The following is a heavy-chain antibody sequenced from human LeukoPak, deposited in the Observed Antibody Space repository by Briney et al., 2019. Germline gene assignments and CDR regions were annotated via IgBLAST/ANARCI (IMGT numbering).Heavy chain of an antibody. D-gene: IGHD4-17*01. Sequence: PGGSLRLSCAASGFTLSSYWMHWVRQAPGKGLVWVSRINSDGSSTSYADSVKGRFTISRDNAKNSLYLQMNSLRAEDTAVYYCARGHYGDIAFDIWGQGTMVTVSS. CDR3: ARGHYGDIAFDI. CDR2: INSDGSST. CDR1: GFTLSSYW. J-gene: IGHJ3*02. V-gene: IGHV3-74*01.